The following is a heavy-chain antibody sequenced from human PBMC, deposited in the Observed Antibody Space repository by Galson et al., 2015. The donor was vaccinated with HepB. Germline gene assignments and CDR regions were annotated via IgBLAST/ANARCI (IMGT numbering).Heavy chain of an antibody. CDR2: ISYDGSNK. CDR3: ARDLPPYCSSTSCLEGGYFDY. D-gene: IGHD2-2*01. J-gene: IGHJ4*02. V-gene: IGHV3-30-3*01. Sequence: SLRLSCAASGFTFSSYAMHWVRQAPGKGLEWVAVISYDGSNKYYADSVKGRFTISRDNSKNTLYLQMNSLRAEDTAVYYCARDLPPYCSSTSCLEGGYFDYWGQGTLVTVSS. CDR1: GFTFSSYA.